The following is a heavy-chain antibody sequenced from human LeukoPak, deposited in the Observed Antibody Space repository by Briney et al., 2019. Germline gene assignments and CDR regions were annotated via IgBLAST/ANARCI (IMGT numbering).Heavy chain of an antibody. D-gene: IGHD1-1*01. V-gene: IGHV1-69*06. CDR2: IIPIFGTT. Sequence: SVKVSCKASGYTFTSYDINWVRQATGQGLEWMGGIIPIFGTTNYPQEFRDRVTITADTSTSTAYMELSSLRSEDTAVYYCARHRAYNWDDAFDIWGQGTMVTVSS. CDR1: GYTFTSYD. CDR3: ARHRAYNWDDAFDI. J-gene: IGHJ3*02.